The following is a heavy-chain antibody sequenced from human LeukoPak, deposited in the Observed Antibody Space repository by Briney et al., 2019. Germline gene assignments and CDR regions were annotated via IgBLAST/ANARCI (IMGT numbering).Heavy chain of an antibody. CDR1: GGXFIGYD. D-gene: IGHD6-6*01. V-gene: IGHV4-34*01. CDR3: ASLARGGNWFDP. J-gene: IGHJ5*02. Sequence: SETLSLTCAVYGGXFIGYDWTWIRQPPGKGLEWIGEINHSGGTNYNPSLKSRVTISVDTSKNQFSLKLSSVTAADTAVYYCASLARGGNWFDPWGQGTLVTVSS. CDR2: INHSGGT.